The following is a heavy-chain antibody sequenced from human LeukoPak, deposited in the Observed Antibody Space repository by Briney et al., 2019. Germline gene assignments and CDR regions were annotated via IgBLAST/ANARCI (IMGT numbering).Heavy chain of an antibody. J-gene: IGHJ4*02. D-gene: IGHD3-3*01. CDR1: GFTFSNFA. CDR3: ASNTRRSRSLELLLFDY. V-gene: IGHV3-30*10. Sequence: GGSLRLSCAVSGFTFSNFAMHWVRQVPGKGLEWVAVISYDGSNRYYTDSVKGRFTISRDNSKNTLYLQVNSLRVEDTALYYCASNTRRSRSLELLLFDYWGQGTLVTVSS. CDR2: ISYDGSNR.